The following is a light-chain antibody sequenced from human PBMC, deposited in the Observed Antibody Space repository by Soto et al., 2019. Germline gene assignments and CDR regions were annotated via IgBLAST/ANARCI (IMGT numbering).Light chain of an antibody. J-gene: IGKJ4*01. CDR3: QQYSNWPLP. CDR1: QSVSSN. CDR2: GAS. Sequence: EIVMTQSPATLSVYPGERATLSCRASQSVSSNLAWYQQKPGHAPRLLIYGASTRATGIPARFSGSGSGTEFPLTISSLQSEGFAVYYCQQYSNWPLPFVGGTKVEIK. V-gene: IGKV3-15*01.